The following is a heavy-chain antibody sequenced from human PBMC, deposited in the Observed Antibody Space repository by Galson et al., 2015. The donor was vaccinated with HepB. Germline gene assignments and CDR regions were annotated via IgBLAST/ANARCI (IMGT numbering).Heavy chain of an antibody. CDR1: GFSFSNYT. V-gene: IGHV3-23*01. J-gene: IGHJ4*03. CDR2: ISSSGGST. CDR3: ARVSSGYDHSSGCFHYCYFDL. D-gene: IGHD3-22*01. Sequence: SLRLSCAPSGFSFSNYTMSWVRQAPGKGLEWVSSISSSGGSTYYADSVKGRFTISRGNFRNTLNLQMNSLRADDTAVYYCARVSSGYDHSSGCFHYCYFDLWGPGTLVTVSS.